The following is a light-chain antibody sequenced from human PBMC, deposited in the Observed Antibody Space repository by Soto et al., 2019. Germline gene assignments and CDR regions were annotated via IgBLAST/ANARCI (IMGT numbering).Light chain of an antibody. J-gene: IGKJ1*01. V-gene: IGKV1-5*01. CDR1: QSISNW. CDR3: QQYNSYS. Sequence: DIQMTQSPSTLSGSVGDRVTITCRASQSISNWLAWYQQNPGTAPKVLIYHASNLQSGVPSRFSGSGSGTEFTRTISSLQPDDFATYYCQQYNSYSFGQGTKVDIK. CDR2: HAS.